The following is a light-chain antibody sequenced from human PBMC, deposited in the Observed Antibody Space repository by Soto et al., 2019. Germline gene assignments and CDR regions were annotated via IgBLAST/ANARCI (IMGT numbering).Light chain of an antibody. Sequence: DIQMTQSPSTLSASVGDRVTITCRASQSIDRWLDWYQQKPGKAPKLLIYRAFSLESGVASRFSGSGSGTEFTLTISSLQPDDLATYNCQQYKTYMYNFAHGTKLEIK. CDR1: QSIDRW. CDR3: QQYKTYMYN. J-gene: IGKJ2*01. V-gene: IGKV1-5*03. CDR2: RAF.